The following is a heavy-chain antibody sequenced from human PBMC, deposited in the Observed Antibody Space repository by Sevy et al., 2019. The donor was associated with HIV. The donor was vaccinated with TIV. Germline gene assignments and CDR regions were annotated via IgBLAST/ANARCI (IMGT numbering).Heavy chain of an antibody. CDR3: AKDRQWELSQGAFDI. Sequence: GGSLRRSCAASGFTFDDYAMHWVRQAPGKGLEWVSGISWNSGSIGYPDSVKGRFTISRDNAKNSLYLQMNSLRAEDTALYYCAKDRQWELSQGAFDIWGQGTMVTVSS. CDR2: ISWNSGSI. CDR1: GFTFDDYA. D-gene: IGHD1-26*01. V-gene: IGHV3-9*01. J-gene: IGHJ3*02.